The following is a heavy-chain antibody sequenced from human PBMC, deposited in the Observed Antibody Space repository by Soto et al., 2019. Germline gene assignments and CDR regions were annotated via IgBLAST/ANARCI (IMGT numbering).Heavy chain of an antibody. Sequence: GGSLRLSCAASGFTFSSYWMSWVRQAPGKGLEWVANIKQDGSEKYYVDSAKGRFTISRDNAKNSLYLQMNSLRAEDTAVYYCARLYYDFWSGYTDYYYYYMDVWGKGTTVTVSS. CDR2: IKQDGSEK. CDR3: ARLYYDFWSGYTDYYYYYMDV. V-gene: IGHV3-7*01. J-gene: IGHJ6*03. CDR1: GFTFSSYW. D-gene: IGHD3-3*01.